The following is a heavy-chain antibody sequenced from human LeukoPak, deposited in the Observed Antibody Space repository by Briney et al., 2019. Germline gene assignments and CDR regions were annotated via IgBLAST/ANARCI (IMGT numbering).Heavy chain of an antibody. CDR2: ISGSGGST. D-gene: IGHD3-10*01. J-gene: IGHJ4*02. V-gene: IGHV3-23*01. CDR3: AKEVSSELFDY. Sequence: PGGSPRLSCAASGFAFSSYAMSWVRHAPGKGLEWVSAISGSGGSTYYADSVKVPFTISKDNSKNTLYMQMNSLRAEDTAVYYCAKEVSSELFDYWGQGTLVTVSS. CDR1: GFAFSSYA.